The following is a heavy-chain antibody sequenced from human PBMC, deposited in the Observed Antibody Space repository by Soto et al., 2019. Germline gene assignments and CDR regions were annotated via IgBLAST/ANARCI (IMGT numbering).Heavy chain of an antibody. CDR3: ARDMTRVLKISTCGTDV. CDR1: GFTFSSYG. Sequence: PGWSLRLSCAASGFTFSSYGMHWVRHAPGKGLEWVAVIWYDGSNKYYADSVKGRFTISRDNSKNTLYLQMNSLRAEDTAVYYCARDMTRVLKISTCGTDVWSQGTPVT. CDR2: IWYDGSNK. V-gene: IGHV3-33*01. J-gene: IGHJ6*02. D-gene: IGHD2-21*02.